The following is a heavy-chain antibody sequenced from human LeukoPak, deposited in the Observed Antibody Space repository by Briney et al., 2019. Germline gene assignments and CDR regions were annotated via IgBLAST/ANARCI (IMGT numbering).Heavy chain of an antibody. D-gene: IGHD1-26*01. J-gene: IGHJ4*02. CDR1: GYTFTSYD. CDR2: MNPNSGNT. CDR3: ARDGGSYLLLDY. V-gene: IGHV1-8*01. Sequence: ASVKVSCKASGYTFTSYDINWVRQATGQGLEWMGWMNPNSGNTGYAQKFQGRVTMTRNTSISTAYMELSSLRSDDTAVYYCARDGGSYLLLDYWGQGTLVTVSS.